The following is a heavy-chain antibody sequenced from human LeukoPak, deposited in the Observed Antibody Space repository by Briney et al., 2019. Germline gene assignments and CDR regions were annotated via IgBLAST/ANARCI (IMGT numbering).Heavy chain of an antibody. CDR2: ISGSGETT. J-gene: IGHJ3*01. V-gene: IGHV3-23*01. D-gene: IGHD1-20*01. CDR1: GFTLSNYA. CDR3: AKRRDAGITGTTGGLDV. Sequence: GGSPRLSCAASGFTLSNYAMSWVRQAPGKGLEWVSGISGSGETTFYADSVRGRFAISRDISKTTLCLQINSLRAEDAAVYYCAKRRDAGITGTTGGLDVWGQGTTVTVSS.